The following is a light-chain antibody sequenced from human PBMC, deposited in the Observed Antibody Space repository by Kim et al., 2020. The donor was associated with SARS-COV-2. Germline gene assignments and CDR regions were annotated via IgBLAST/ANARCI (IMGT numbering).Light chain of an antibody. J-gene: IGLJ2*01. Sequence: GQSVAISCTGTTSDVGANNYVSWYQQYPGRAPKLILYELTKRPSGVHDRFSGSKSGNTASLTVSGLQAEDEAHYYCSSYAGTNNVRFGGGTQLTVL. CDR2: ELT. CDR3: SSYAGTNNVR. V-gene: IGLV2-8*01. CDR1: TSDVGANNY.